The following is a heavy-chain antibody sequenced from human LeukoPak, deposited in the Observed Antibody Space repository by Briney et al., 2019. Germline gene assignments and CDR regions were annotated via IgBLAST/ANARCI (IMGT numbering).Heavy chain of an antibody. CDR1: GFTFSSYW. V-gene: IGHV3-74*01. D-gene: IGHD2-2*01. CDR3: ARGYCSSTSCEDQNYYYGMDV. CDR2: ISTDGSTT. J-gene: IGHJ6*02. Sequence: GGTLRLSCAASGFTFSSYWMHWVRQAPGKGLVWVSRISTDGSTTTYADSVKGRFTISRDNAKNSLYLQMNSLRAEDTALYYCARGYCSSTSCEDQNYYYGMDVWGQGTTVTVSS.